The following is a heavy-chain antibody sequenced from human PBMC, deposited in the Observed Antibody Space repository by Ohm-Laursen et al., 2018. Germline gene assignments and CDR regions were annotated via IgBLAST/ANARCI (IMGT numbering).Heavy chain of an antibody. J-gene: IGHJ4*02. CDR1: GFTFSSYA. D-gene: IGHD3-3*01. CDR2: ISGSGGST. CDR3: ARDARDALRLLEIDF. V-gene: IGHV3-23*01. Sequence: SLRLSCTASGFTFSSYAMSWVRQAPGKGLEWVSAISGSGGSTYYADSVKGRFTISRDNSKSTLYLQMNSLRADDTAVYYCARDARDALRLLEIDFWGQGTLVTVSS.